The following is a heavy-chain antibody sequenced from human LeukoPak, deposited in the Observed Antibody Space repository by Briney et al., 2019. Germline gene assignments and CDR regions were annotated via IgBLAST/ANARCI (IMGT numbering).Heavy chain of an antibody. CDR3: ASERGYDYVWGSYRSGYDY. V-gene: IGHV4-39*01. CDR2: VYYSGST. CDR1: GGSISSSSYY. Sequence: PSETLSLTCTVSGGSISSSSYYWGWIRQPPGKGLEWIGSVYYSGSTYCNPSLKSRVTMSVDTSKNQFSLKLSSVTAADTAVYYCASERGYDYVWGSYRSGYDYWGQGTLVTVSS. J-gene: IGHJ4*02. D-gene: IGHD3-16*02.